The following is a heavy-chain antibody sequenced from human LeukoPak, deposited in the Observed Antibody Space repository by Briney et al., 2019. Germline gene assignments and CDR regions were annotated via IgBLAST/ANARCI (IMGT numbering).Heavy chain of an antibody. Sequence: QAGGSLRLSCAASGFTFSSYAIHWVRQAPGKGLEWVAVISYDGSTKYNADSVKGRFTISRDNSKNTLYLQMNSLRGDDTAVYYCAKDGTSYYYIYYWGQGTLVTVSS. D-gene: IGHD2/OR15-2a*01. CDR1: GFTFSSYA. V-gene: IGHV3-30*04. CDR2: ISYDGSTK. CDR3: AKDGTSYYYIYY. J-gene: IGHJ4*02.